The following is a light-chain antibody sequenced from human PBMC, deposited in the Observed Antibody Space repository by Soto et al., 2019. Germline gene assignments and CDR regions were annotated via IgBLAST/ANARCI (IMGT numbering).Light chain of an antibody. Sequence: EKVLTQPQATRSFSPGEGATPSGRASWRVIGSLAWYQRKPGQAPRPLIYAASTRATGIPARFSGSGSGTEFSLTISSLQSEDFAVYYCQQYNNWPPRGTFGQGTKLEIK. V-gene: IGKV3-15*01. J-gene: IGKJ2*02. CDR3: QQYNNWPPRGT. CDR2: AAS. CDR1: WRVIGS.